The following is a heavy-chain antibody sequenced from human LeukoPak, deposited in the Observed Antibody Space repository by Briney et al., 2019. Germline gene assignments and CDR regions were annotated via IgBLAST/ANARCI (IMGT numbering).Heavy chain of an antibody. J-gene: IGHJ4*02. CDR1: GFTFSDYW. Sequence: GGSLRLSCAVSGFTFSDYWMNWVRQAPGRGLEWLSYTSGSSGSTIYYAQSVRGRFTISRDDAKNTLYLQMNSLRADDTAVYFCARDKIQWLRYSYFDYWGQGVLVTVSS. D-gene: IGHD5-12*01. CDR3: ARDKIQWLRYSYFDY. CDR2: TSGSSGSTI. V-gene: IGHV3-48*01.